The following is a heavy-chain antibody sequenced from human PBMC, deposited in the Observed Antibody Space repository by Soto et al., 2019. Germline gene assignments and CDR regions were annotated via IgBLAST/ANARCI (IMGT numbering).Heavy chain of an antibody. CDR3: ATVALSEYCSKNMCPGASFEI. V-gene: IGHV4-34*02. CDR2: INHRGGA. Sequence: QVQLQQWGAGQLKPSETLSLTCGVDIGSFSGYIWGWTRQPPGKGLEWIGEINHRGGANYNASLRSRVAISIDTSRKQLSLRLASVTAADTAVYYCATVALSEYCSKNMCPGASFEIWGQGTMVTVSP. CDR1: IGSFSGYI. J-gene: IGHJ3*02. D-gene: IGHD2-15*01.